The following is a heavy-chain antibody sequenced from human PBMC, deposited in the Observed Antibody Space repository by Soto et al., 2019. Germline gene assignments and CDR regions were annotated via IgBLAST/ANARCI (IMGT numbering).Heavy chain of an antibody. CDR1: GGTFSNYT. D-gene: IGHD4-17*01. CDR3: ARDEGYGELEH. V-gene: IGHV1-69*08. CDR2: IIPIVGGA. J-gene: IGHJ1*01. Sequence: QVHLVQSGAEVKKPGTSVKVSCRASGGTFSNYTISWVRQDPGQGLEWMGKIIPIVGGADYAQEFQGRDTITAEKCTITAYMVLSSLRSEDTDVYLGARDEGYGELEHWGQGTLVTGSS.